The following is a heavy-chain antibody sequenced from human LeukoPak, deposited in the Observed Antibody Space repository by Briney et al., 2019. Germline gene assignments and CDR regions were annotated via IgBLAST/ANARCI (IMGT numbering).Heavy chain of an antibody. J-gene: IGHJ4*02. V-gene: IGHV1-18*04. Sequence: ASVKVSCKASGYTFTSYYMHWVRQAPGQGLEWMGWISAYNGNTNYAQKLQGRVTMTTDTSTSTAYMELRSLRSDDTAVYYCASSYYDSSGYSVGFDYWGQGTLVTVSS. CDR2: ISAYNGNT. CDR1: GYTFTSYY. CDR3: ASSYYDSSGYSVGFDY. D-gene: IGHD3-22*01.